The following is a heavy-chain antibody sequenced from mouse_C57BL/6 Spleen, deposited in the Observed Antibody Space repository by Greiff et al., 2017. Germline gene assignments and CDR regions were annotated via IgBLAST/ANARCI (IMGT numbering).Heavy chain of an antibody. J-gene: IGHJ2*01. CDR1: GYTFTSYW. CDR3: ASGGYYDPYYFDY. Sequence: VQLQQPGAELVKPGASVKLSCKASGYTFTSYWMQWVKQRPGQGLEWIGEIDPSDSYTNYNQKFKGKATLTVDTSSSTAYMQLSSLTSEDSAVYYCASGGYYDPYYFDYWGQGTTLTVSS. V-gene: IGHV1-50*01. D-gene: IGHD2-4*01. CDR2: IDPSDSYT.